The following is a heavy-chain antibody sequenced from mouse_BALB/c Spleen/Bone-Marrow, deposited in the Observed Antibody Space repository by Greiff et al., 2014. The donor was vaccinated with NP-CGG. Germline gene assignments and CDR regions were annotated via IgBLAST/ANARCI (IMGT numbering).Heavy chain of an antibody. CDR1: GLNIQDYY. Sequence: SGAELVRSGASVKLSCLASGLNIQDYYIHWVKQRPEQGLEWIGWIDPENGDTEYVPKFQDKATMTADTSSNTAYLLLSSLASDDTAVYFCIAYGNILAWFAHWGQGTLVTVSA. D-gene: IGHD2-1*01. V-gene: IGHV14-4*02. CDR3: IAYGNILAWFAH. J-gene: IGHJ3*01. CDR2: IDPENGDT.